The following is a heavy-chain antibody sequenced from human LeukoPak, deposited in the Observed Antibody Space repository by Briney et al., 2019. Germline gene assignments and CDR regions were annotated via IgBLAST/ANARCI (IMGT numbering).Heavy chain of an antibody. V-gene: IGHV4-59*01. Sequence: SETLSLTCTVYGGSISSYYWSWIRQPPGKGLEWIGYIYYSGSTNYNPSLKSRVTISVDTSKNQFSLKLSSVTAADTAVYYCARDSSIAAAYYYGMDVWGQGTTVTVSS. CDR1: GGSISSYY. CDR2: IYYSGST. D-gene: IGHD6-6*01. CDR3: ARDSSIAAAYYYGMDV. J-gene: IGHJ6*02.